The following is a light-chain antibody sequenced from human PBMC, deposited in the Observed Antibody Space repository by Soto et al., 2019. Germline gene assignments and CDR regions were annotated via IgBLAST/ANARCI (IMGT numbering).Light chain of an antibody. CDR1: QSVNSN. CDR3: QQSNNWPNT. V-gene: IGKV3-15*01. J-gene: IGKJ1*01. CDR2: DAS. Sequence: EIVMTQSPATLSVSPGETATLSCRASQSVNSNLAWYQQKPGQAPRLLISDASTRAAGLPARFSGSGSGTEFTLTISSLQSVDFAVYFCQQSNNWPNTSGQGSKVDIK.